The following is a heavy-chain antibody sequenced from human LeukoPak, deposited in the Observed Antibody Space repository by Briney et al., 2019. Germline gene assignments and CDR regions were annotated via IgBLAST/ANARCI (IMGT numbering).Heavy chain of an antibody. CDR1: GYTFSSFS. CDR3: ARLRRNSDSSGYYYYYDY. J-gene: IGHJ4*02. Sequence: GGSLRLSCVASGYTFSSFSINWVRQAPGKRLECVSSISVRSNYIYYADSVRGRFSISRDDARNSLYLQMDSLRGDETAVYYCARLRRNSDSSGYYYYYDYWGQGTLVTVSS. CDR2: ISVRSNYI. D-gene: IGHD3-22*01. V-gene: IGHV3-21*01.